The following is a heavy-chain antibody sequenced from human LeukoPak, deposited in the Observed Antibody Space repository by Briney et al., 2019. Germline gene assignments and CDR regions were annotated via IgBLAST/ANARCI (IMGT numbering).Heavy chain of an antibody. D-gene: IGHD3-22*01. V-gene: IGHV3-30*02. CDR2: IRYDGSNK. CDR3: ARSITMIVDWFDP. CDR1: GFTFSTYG. Sequence: GGSLRLSCAASGFTFSTYGMHWVRQSPGKGLEWVAFIRYDGSNKYYADSVKGRFTISRENFKNTLYLQMNSLRAEDTAVYFCARSITMIVDWFDPWGQGTLVTVSS. J-gene: IGHJ5*02.